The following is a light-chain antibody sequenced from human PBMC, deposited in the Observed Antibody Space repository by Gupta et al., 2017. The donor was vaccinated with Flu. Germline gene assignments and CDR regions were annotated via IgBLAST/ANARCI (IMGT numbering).Light chain of an antibody. CDR2: WAS. Sequence: DIVMTQSPDSLAVSMGERANINCKSSQSVLYSSNNKNYLAWYQQKPGQPPKLLIYWASTRESGVPDRFSGSGSGTDFTLTISSLQAEDVAVYYCQQYYTACTFGQGTKLEIK. J-gene: IGKJ2*02. V-gene: IGKV4-1*01. CDR3: QQYYTACT. CDR1: QSVLYSSNNKNY.